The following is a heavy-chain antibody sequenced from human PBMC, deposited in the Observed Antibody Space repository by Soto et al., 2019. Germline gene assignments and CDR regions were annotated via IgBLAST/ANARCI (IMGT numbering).Heavy chain of an antibody. J-gene: IGHJ6*03. Sequence: QITLKESGPTLVKPTQTLTLTCTFSGFSLNTSGVGVGWIRQPPGKALEWLALIYWDDDKRYSPSLKSRLTIPKDTSKTQVVRTMTNMDPVDTATYSCAHRSGRGDYGYYMDVWGKGTTVTVSS. D-gene: IGHD4-17*01. V-gene: IGHV2-5*02. CDR2: IYWDDDK. CDR3: AHRSGRGDYGYYMDV. CDR1: GFSLNTSGVG.